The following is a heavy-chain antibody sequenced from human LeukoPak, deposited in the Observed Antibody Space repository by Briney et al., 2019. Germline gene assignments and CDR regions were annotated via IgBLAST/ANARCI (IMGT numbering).Heavy chain of an antibody. CDR3: AKGTRSYSFYFEY. CDR2: ISGSGGST. V-gene: IGHV3-23*01. CDR1: GFTFSSYG. D-gene: IGHD1-26*01. J-gene: IGHJ4*02. Sequence: LGGSLRLSCAASGFTFSSYGMSWVRQAPGKGLEWVSAISGSGGSTYYADSVKGRFTISRDNSKNTLYLQMNSLRAEDTAVYYCAKGTRSYSFYFEYWGQGTLVTVSS.